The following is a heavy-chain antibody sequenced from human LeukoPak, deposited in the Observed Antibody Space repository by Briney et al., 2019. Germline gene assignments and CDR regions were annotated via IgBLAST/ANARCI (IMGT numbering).Heavy chain of an antibody. Sequence: GGSLRLSCAASGFTFSSYAMHWVRQAPGKGLGWVAVISYDGSNKYYADSVKGRFTISRDNSKNTLYLQMNSLRAEDTAVYYCARDMISTILYYFDYWGQGTLVTVSS. D-gene: IGHD3-16*01. J-gene: IGHJ4*02. CDR3: ARDMISTILYYFDY. CDR2: ISYDGSNK. CDR1: GFTFSSYA. V-gene: IGHV3-30-3*01.